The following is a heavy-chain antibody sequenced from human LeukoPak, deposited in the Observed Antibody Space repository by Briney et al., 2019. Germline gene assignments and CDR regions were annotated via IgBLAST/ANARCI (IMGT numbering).Heavy chain of an antibody. CDR3: ARLYSSAWSGVDY. V-gene: IGHV5-51*01. CDR2: IYPGDSDT. Sequence: GESLKISCKGSGYSFTSYWIGWVRQMSGKGLEWIGIIYPGDSDTRYSPSFQGQVTISADKSITTAYLQWSSLKASDTAMYYCARLYSSAWSGVDYWGQGTLVTVSS. D-gene: IGHD6-19*01. J-gene: IGHJ4*02. CDR1: GYSFTSYW.